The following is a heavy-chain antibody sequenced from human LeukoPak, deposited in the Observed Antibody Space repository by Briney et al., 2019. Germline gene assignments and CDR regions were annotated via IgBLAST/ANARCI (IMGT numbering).Heavy chain of an antibody. D-gene: IGHD3-22*01. CDR2: ISSSGSTI. CDR3: ASLQNYYDSSGYYY. V-gene: IGHV3-48*03. J-gene: IGHJ4*02. Sequence: GGSLRLSCAASGFTFSSYEMNWVRQAPGKGLEWVSYISSSGSTIYYADSVKGRFTISRDNAKNSLYLQMNSLRAEDTAVYYCASLQNYYDSSGYYYWGQGTLVTVSS. CDR1: GFTFSSYE.